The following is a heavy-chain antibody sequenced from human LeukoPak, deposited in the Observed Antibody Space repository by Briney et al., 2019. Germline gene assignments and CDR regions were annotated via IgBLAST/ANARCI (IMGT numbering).Heavy chain of an antibody. CDR2: MYYSGIT. CDR1: GGSIRSYY. J-gene: IGHJ4*02. D-gene: IGHD3-22*01. CDR3: ARLRALSYYDSSGNLYYCEY. V-gene: IGHV4-59*01. Sequence: PPETLSLTCTVSGGSIRSYYWSWLRQPPGKGLEWIGFMYYSGITDYNPSLKSRVTISVDTSKNQFSLKLTSVTAADTAVYYCARLRALSYYDSSGNLYYCEYWGQGTLVTVSS.